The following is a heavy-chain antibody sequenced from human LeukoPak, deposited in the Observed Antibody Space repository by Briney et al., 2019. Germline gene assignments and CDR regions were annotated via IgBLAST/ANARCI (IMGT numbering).Heavy chain of an antibody. J-gene: IGHJ4*02. Sequence: GGSLRLSCAASGFTFSSYAMSWVRQAPGKGLEWVSGISGSGGSTYYADSVKGRFTISRDNAKNSLYLQMNSLRAEDTAVYYCARGSSGWQRFDYWGQGTLVTVSS. V-gene: IGHV3-23*01. CDR1: GFTFSSYA. CDR3: ARGSSGWQRFDY. CDR2: ISGSGGST. D-gene: IGHD6-19*01.